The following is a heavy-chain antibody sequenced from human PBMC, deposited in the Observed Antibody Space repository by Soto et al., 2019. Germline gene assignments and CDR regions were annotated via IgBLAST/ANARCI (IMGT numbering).Heavy chain of an antibody. CDR3: ANLRYGYNNYDY. CDR1: GFTFSSYG. J-gene: IGHJ4*02. V-gene: IGHV3-30*18. D-gene: IGHD5-12*01. CDR2: ISYDGSNK. Sequence: QVQLVESGGGVVQPGRSLRLSCAASGFTFSSYGMHWVRQAPGKGLEWVAVISYDGSNKYYADSVKGRFTISRDNSKNTLYLQMNSLSAEDTAVYYCANLRYGYNNYDYWGQGTLVTVSS.